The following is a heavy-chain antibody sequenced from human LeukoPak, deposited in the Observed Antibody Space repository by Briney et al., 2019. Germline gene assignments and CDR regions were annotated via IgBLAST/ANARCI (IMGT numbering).Heavy chain of an antibody. CDR2: IYNSGST. V-gene: IGHV4-4*07. D-gene: IGHD6-25*01. Sequence: PSETLSLTCTVSGGSISSYYWSWIRQPAGRGREWIGLIYNSGSTNYNPSLTSPVTMSVDTSKNQFSLKLSSVTAADTAVYYCARECGDAFDIWGQGTTVTVSS. CDR1: GGSISSYY. J-gene: IGHJ3*02. CDR3: ARECGDAFDI.